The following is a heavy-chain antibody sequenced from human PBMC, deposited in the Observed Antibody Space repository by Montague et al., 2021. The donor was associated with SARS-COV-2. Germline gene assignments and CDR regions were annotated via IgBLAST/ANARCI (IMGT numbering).Heavy chain of an antibody. CDR2: IISTGSAT. Sequence: SLRLSCAASGFTFGTSALSWVRQAPGKGLEWVSTIISTGSATYYADSVKDRFTISRDNSRDTLYLQINSLRADDTALYYCAKGGISCTSTTCYSPKNWFDPWGQGTLVTVSS. J-gene: IGHJ5*02. V-gene: IGHV3-23*01. D-gene: IGHD2-2*01. CDR3: AKGGISCTSTTCYSPKNWFDP. CDR1: GFTFGTSA.